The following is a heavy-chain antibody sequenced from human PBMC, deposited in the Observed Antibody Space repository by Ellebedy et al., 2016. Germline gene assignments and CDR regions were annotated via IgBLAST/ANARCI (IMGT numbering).Heavy chain of an antibody. Sequence: SETLSLTXAVYGGSFSGYYWSWIRQPPGKGLEWIGEINHSGSTNYNPSLKSRVTISVDTSKNQFSLKLSSVTAADTAVYYCARGNYGDYEWDGSGWYYGMDVWGQGTTVTVSS. CDR2: INHSGST. D-gene: IGHD4-17*01. V-gene: IGHV4-34*01. J-gene: IGHJ6*02. CDR3: ARGNYGDYEWDGSGWYYGMDV. CDR1: GGSFSGYY.